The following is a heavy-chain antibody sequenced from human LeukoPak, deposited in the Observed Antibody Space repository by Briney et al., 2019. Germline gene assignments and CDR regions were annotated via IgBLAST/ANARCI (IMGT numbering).Heavy chain of an antibody. CDR3: ARVRSSYYYESSGYYHYDAFDI. Sequence: GGSLRLSCAASGFTFSSYGMHWVRQAPGKGLEWVAVISHDGSNKYYADSVKGRFTISGDNAKNSLYLQMNSLRAEDTAVYYCARVRSSYYYESSGYYHYDAFDIWGQGTMVTASS. CDR2: ISHDGSNK. J-gene: IGHJ3*02. CDR1: GFTFSSYG. D-gene: IGHD3-22*01. V-gene: IGHV3-30*03.